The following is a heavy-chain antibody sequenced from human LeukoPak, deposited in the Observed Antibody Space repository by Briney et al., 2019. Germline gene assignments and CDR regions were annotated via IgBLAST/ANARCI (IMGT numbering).Heavy chain of an antibody. D-gene: IGHD4-11*01. CDR3: ARADDYINAFDI. Sequence: ASVKVSCKASGYTLTSYGISWVRQALGQGLEWMGWISAYNGNTNYAQKLQGRVTMTTDTSTSTAYMELRSLRSDDTAVYYCARADDYINAFDIWGQGTMVTVSS. J-gene: IGHJ3*02. V-gene: IGHV1-18*01. CDR2: ISAYNGNT. CDR1: GYTLTSYG.